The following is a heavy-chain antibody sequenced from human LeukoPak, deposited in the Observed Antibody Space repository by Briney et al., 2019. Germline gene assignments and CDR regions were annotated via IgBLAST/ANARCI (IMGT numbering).Heavy chain of an antibody. CDR3: ARDISRRGITMIAN. Sequence: SVKVSCKASGGTFSSYGISWVRQAPGQGLEWMGCIIPIFGTAKYALKFQDRVTITADESTSTAYMELSSLRSEDTAVYYCARDISRRGITMIANRGQGTLVTASS. V-gene: IGHV1-69*13. CDR2: IIPIFGTA. CDR1: GGTFSSYG. J-gene: IGHJ4*02. D-gene: IGHD3-22*01.